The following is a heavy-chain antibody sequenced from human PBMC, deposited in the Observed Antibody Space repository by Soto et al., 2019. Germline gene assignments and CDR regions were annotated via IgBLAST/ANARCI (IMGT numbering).Heavy chain of an antibody. V-gene: IGHV3-23*01. CDR2: IIGSGGYT. D-gene: IGHD2-15*01. J-gene: IGHJ4*02. Sequence: EVQLLESGGGLVQPGGSLRLSCAASGFTFSSYAMSWVRQAPGKGLEWVSVIIGSGGYTYYADSVKGRFTISRDNSKNTLYLQMNSLRAEDTAVYYCAKWTVVVVAATRGGYFDYWGQGTLVNVSS. CDR3: AKWTVVVVAATRGGYFDY. CDR1: GFTFSSYA.